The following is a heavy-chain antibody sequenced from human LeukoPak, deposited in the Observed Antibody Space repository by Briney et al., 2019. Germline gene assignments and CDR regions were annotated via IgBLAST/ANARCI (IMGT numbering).Heavy chain of an antibody. V-gene: IGHV1-18*01. J-gene: IGHJ3*02. D-gene: IGHD1-26*01. Sequence: EASVKVSCKASGYTFTSYGISWVRQAPGQGLEWMGWISAYNGNTNYAQKLQGRVTMTTDTSTSTAYMERRSLRSDDTAVYYCARESPVGVTYDAFDIWGQGTMVTVSS. CDR2: ISAYNGNT. CDR1: GYTFTSYG. CDR3: ARESPVGVTYDAFDI.